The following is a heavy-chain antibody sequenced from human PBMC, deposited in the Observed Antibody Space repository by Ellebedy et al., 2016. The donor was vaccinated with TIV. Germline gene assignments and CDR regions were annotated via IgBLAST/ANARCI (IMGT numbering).Heavy chain of an antibody. CDR2: ISYDGSNK. V-gene: IGHV3-33*05. D-gene: IGHD3-22*01. J-gene: IGHJ5*02. CDR3: ARDEYYYDSSGIPLFDP. CDR1: GFTFSSYG. Sequence: GGFLRLSXAASGFTFSSYGMHWVRQAPGKGLEWVAVISYDGSNKYYADSVKGRFTISRDNSKNTLYLQMNSLRAEDTAVYYCARDEYYYDSSGIPLFDPWGQGTLVTVSS.